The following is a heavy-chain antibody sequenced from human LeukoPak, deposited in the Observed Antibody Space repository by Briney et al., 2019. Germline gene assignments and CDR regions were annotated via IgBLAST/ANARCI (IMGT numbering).Heavy chain of an antibody. CDR1: GYTFTSYG. V-gene: IGHV1-18*01. Sequence: GASVKVSCKASGYTFTSYGISWVRQAPGQGLEWMGWISAYNGNTNYAQKLQGRVTMTTDTSTSTAYMELRSLRSDDTAVYYCARVLLGYSSSWYGTGDYWGQGTLVTVSS. CDR2: ISAYNGNT. D-gene: IGHD6-13*01. CDR3: ARVLLGYSSSWYGTGDY. J-gene: IGHJ4*02.